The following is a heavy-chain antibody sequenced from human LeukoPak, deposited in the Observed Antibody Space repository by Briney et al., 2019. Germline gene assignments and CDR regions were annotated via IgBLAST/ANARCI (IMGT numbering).Heavy chain of an antibody. V-gene: IGHV4-61*01. D-gene: IGHD5-12*01. Sequence: PSETLSLTCTVSGGSISTSSYYWSWIRQPPGKGLEWIGYIYYSGSTNYNPSLKSRVTISVDTSKNQFSLKLSSVTAADTAVYYCASGYEGRYYMDVWGKGTTVTVSS. CDR2: IYYSGST. CDR1: GGSISTSSYY. J-gene: IGHJ6*03. CDR3: ASGYEGRYYMDV.